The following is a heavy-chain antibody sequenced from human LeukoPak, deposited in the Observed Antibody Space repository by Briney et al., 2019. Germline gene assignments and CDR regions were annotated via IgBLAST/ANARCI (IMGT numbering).Heavy chain of an antibody. D-gene: IGHD3-16*01. CDR1: GFTFSDYY. Sequence: PGGSLRLSCAASGFTFSDYYMSWVRQAPGKGLEWVSTIKGIGPTTYYADSLKGRFTISRDNAKNSLFLQMSSLRADDTAIYYCARAGELRYMDVWGKGTAVTVSS. CDR2: IKGIGPTT. J-gene: IGHJ6*03. V-gene: IGHV3-11*04. CDR3: ARAGELRYMDV.